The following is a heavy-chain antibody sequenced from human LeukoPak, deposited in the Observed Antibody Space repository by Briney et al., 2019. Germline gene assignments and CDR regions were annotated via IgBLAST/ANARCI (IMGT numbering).Heavy chain of an antibody. CDR2: INPSGGST. CDR1: GYTXTSFY. V-gene: IGHV1-46*01. D-gene: IGHD3-10*01. Sequence: ASVKVSCKASGYTXTSFYMNWVRQAPGQGLEWMGKINPSGGSTTYAQKFQGRVTMTRDTSTSTVYMELSSLRFEDTAVYYCAREGGLLWFGELMPFDYWGQGTLVTVSS. J-gene: IGHJ4*02. CDR3: AREGGLLWFGELMPFDY.